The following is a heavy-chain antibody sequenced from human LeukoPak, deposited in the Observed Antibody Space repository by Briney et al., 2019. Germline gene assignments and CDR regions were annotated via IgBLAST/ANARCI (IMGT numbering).Heavy chain of an antibody. J-gene: IGHJ6*03. CDR2: IYYSGST. Sequence: SETLSLTCTVSGGSISSYYWSWIRQPPGKGLEWIGYIYYSGSTNYNPSLKSRVTISVDTSKNQFSLKLSSVTAADTAVYYCARHFAFSYYYMDVWAKGPRSPSP. CDR1: GGSISSYY. CDR3: ARHFAFSYYYMDV. V-gene: IGHV4-59*08.